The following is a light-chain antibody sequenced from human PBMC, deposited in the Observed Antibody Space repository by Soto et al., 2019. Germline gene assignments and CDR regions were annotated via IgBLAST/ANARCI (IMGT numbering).Light chain of an antibody. V-gene: IGKV1-39*01. CDR2: AAS. CDR1: QTISSY. CDR3: QQTYDTHWT. J-gene: IGKJ1*01. Sequence: DIQLTQSPSSLSASVGDTITITCRAGQTISSYLNWYQHKPGEAPKVLIYAASTLQGGVPSRFTGSGSGTDFTLTITSLQPEDFATYYCQQTYDTHWTFGHGTKVE.